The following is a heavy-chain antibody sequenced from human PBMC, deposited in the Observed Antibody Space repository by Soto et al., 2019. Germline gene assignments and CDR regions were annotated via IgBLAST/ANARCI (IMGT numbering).Heavy chain of an antibody. CDR3: ARDRHQWLQGFDY. CDR1: GFTFSSYG. J-gene: IGHJ4*02. CDR2: IWYDGSNK. D-gene: IGHD5-12*01. Sequence: QVQLVESGGGVVQPGRSLRLSCAASGFTFSSYGMHWVRQAPGKGLEWVAVIWYDGSNKYYADSVKGRFTISRDNSKNPLYLQMNSLRAEDTAVYYCARDRHQWLQGFDYWGQGTLVTVSS. V-gene: IGHV3-33*01.